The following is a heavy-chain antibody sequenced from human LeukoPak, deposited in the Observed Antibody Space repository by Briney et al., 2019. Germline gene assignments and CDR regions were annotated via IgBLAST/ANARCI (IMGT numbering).Heavy chain of an antibody. CDR3: VCQDRQLGAYFDY. D-gene: IGHD1-1*01. V-gene: IGHV3-48*03. CDR1: GFTFSQKD. J-gene: IGHJ4*02. CDR2: ITSSGGTI. Sequence: PGGSLRLSCAASGFTFSQKDMNWVRQAPGKGLEWVSYITSSGGTIYYAGSVKGRFTISRDNAENSLFLQMNGLRAEDTAVYYCVCQDRQLGAYFDYWGQGSLVTVAS.